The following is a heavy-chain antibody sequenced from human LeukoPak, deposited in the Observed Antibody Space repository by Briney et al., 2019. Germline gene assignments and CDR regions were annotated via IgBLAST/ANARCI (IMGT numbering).Heavy chain of an antibody. CDR2: SDYSGST. CDR1: GGSISSSTYY. V-gene: IGHV4-39*01. CDR3: ARHVGRGSFRRVDYYYYMDV. D-gene: IGHD1-26*01. J-gene: IGHJ6*03. Sequence: SETLSLTCTVSGGSISSSTYYWGWIRQPPGKGLEWIGNSDYSGSTYYSSSLKSRVTMSVDTSKNQFSLKLSSVTAADTAVYSCARHVGRGSFRRVDYYYYMDVWGKGTTVTVSS.